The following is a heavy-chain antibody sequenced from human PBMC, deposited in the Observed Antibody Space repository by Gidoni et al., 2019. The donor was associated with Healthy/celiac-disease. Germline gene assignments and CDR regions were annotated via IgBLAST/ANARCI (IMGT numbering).Heavy chain of an antibody. J-gene: IGHJ5*02. CDR2: ISSSGSTI. V-gene: IGHV3-48*03. CDR3: ARGQDYYGSGSYYLNWFDP. D-gene: IGHD3-10*01. Sequence: EVQLVESGGGLVQPGGSLRLSCAASGFPFSSYEMNWVRQAPGKGLEWVSYISSSGSTIYYADSVKGRFTISRDNAKNSLYLQMNSLRAEDTAVYYCARGQDYYGSGSYYLNWFDPWGQGTLVTVSS. CDR1: GFPFSSYE.